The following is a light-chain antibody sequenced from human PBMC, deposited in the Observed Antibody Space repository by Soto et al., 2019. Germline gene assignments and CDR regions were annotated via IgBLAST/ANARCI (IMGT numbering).Light chain of an antibody. CDR2: EVS. Sequence: QSVLTQPASVSGSPGQSITISCTGTSSDVGNYNLVSWYQQHPGKAPKLMIYEVSKRPSGVSNRFSGSKSGNTAPLTVSGLQAEDEADYYCCSYAGSSNFVVFGGGTKLTVL. CDR1: SSDVGNYNL. J-gene: IGLJ2*01. V-gene: IGLV2-23*02. CDR3: CSYAGSSNFVV.